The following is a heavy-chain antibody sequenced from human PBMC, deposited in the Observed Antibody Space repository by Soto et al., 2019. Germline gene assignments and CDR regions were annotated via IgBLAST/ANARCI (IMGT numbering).Heavy chain of an antibody. Sequence: EVQLVESGGGLVKPGGSLRLSCAASGFTFSSYSMNWVRQAPGKGLEWVSSISSSSSYIYYADSVKGRFTISRDNAKNPMYLQMNSLRAEDTAVYYCANSGPRGWYGGGDFDYWGQGTLVTVSS. CDR2: ISSSSSYI. CDR1: GFTFSSYS. V-gene: IGHV3-21*01. J-gene: IGHJ4*02. D-gene: IGHD6-19*01. CDR3: ANSGPRGWYGGGDFDY.